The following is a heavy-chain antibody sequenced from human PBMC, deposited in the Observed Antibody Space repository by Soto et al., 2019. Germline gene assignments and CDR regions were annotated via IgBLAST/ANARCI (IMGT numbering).Heavy chain of an antibody. J-gene: IGHJ6*03. CDR1: GGSISSSSYY. CDR2: IYYSGST. D-gene: IGHD4-17*01. CDR3: ARNSSTVRGDYYYYMDV. Sequence: SETLSLTCTVSGGSISSSSYYWGWIRQPPGKGLEWIGSIYYSGSTYYNPSLKSRVTISVDTSKNQFSLKLSSVTAADTAVYYCARNSSTVRGDYYYYMDVWGKGTTVTVSS. V-gene: IGHV4-39*01.